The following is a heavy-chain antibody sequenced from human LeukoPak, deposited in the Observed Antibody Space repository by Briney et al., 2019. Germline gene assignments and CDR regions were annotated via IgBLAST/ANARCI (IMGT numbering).Heavy chain of an antibody. D-gene: IGHD3-22*01. CDR1: GGSFSGYY. J-gene: IGHJ6*03. Sequence: SETLSLTCAVYGGSFSGYYWSWIRQPPGKGLEWIGEINHSGSTNYNPSLKSRVTISVDTSKNQFSLKLSSVTAADTAVYYCARLRYDSSGYYYYYYYMDVWGKGTTVTVSS. CDR3: ARLRYDSSGYYYYYYYMDV. CDR2: INHSGST. V-gene: IGHV4-34*01.